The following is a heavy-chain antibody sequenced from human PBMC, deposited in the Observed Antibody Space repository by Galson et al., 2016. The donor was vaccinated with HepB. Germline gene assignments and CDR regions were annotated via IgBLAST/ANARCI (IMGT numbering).Heavy chain of an antibody. Sequence: SLRLSCAASGLTFSNYAMSWVRQAPGKGLEWVSSISGDTTTTYYADSVKGRFTISSDNSKNTFYLQMNSLRAEDTASYYCAQAGGSTWYISPHFVDPWGQGSLVTVSA. CDR3: AQAGGSTWYISPHFVDP. CDR2: ISGDTTTT. J-gene: IGHJ5*02. D-gene: IGHD6-13*01. CDR1: GLTFSNYA. V-gene: IGHV3-23*01.